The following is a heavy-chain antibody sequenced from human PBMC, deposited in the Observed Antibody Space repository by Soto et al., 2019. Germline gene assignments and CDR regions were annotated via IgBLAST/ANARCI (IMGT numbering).Heavy chain of an antibody. D-gene: IGHD6-13*01. CDR3: AHLYQLVQYNWFDP. Sequence: QITLKESGPTLVKPTQTLTLTCTFSGFSLSTSGVGVGWIRQPPGKALEWLALIYWDDDKRYSPSLKSRLTITKDTSKNQVVLTMTNMDPVDTATYYCAHLYQLVQYNWFDPWGQGTLVTVSS. CDR1: GFSLSTSGVG. CDR2: IYWDDDK. J-gene: IGHJ5*02. V-gene: IGHV2-5*02.